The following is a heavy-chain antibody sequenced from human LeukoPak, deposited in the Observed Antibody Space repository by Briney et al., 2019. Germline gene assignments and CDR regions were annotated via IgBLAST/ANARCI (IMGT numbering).Heavy chain of an antibody. CDR3: ARVSGWFDP. J-gene: IGHJ5*02. CDR2: IYHSGST. V-gene: IGHV4-30-2*01. CDR1: GGSISSGGYS. Sequence: ASETLSLTCAVSGGSISSGGYSWSWIRQPPGKGPEWIGYIYHSGSTYYNPSLKSRVTISIDRSKNQFSLNLRFVTAADTAVYYCARVSGWFDPWGQGTLVTVSS. D-gene: IGHD3-10*01.